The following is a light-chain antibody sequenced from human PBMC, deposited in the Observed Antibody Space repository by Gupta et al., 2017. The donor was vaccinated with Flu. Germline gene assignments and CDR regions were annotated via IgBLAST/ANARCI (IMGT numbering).Light chain of an antibody. CDR1: KSGDKF. V-gene: IGLV3-1*01. Sequence: SYELTQPPSVSVPPGQTGSITCSGDKSGDKFACWYQQKPGQSPVLVIYKDSKRPSGIPERFSGSNTGNTATLTISGTQAMDEADYYCQAWDSSLVVGGGTKLTVL. CDR3: QAWDSSLV. J-gene: IGLJ2*01. CDR2: KDS.